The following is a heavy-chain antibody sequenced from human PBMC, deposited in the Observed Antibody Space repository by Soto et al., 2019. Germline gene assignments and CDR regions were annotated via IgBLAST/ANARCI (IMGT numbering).Heavy chain of an antibody. D-gene: IGHD2-8*01. CDR3: AMGKKDIVLMVYVSDYYYYYMDV. Sequence: SETLSLTCTVSGGSISSYYWSWIRQPPGKGLEWIGYIYYSGSTNYNPSLKSRVNISVDTSKNQFSLKLSSVTAADTAVYYCAMGKKDIVLMVYVSDYYYYYMDVWGKGTTVTVSS. V-gene: IGHV4-59*01. CDR2: IYYSGST. CDR1: GGSISSYY. J-gene: IGHJ6*03.